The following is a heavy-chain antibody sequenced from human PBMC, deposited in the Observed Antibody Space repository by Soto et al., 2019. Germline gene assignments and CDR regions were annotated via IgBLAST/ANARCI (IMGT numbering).Heavy chain of an antibody. CDR1: GFTFSSYS. CDR3: ARAGYSSSRRSGMDV. Sequence: PGGSLRLSXAASGFTFSSYSMNWVRQAPGKGLEWVSSISSSSSYIYYADSVKGRFTISRDNAKNSLYLQMNSLRAEDTAVYYCARAGYSSSRRSGMDVWGKGTTVTVSS. CDR2: ISSSSSYI. D-gene: IGHD6-13*01. J-gene: IGHJ6*04. V-gene: IGHV3-21*01.